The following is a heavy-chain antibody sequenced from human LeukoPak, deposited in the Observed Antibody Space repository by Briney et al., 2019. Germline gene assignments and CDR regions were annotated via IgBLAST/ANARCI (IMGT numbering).Heavy chain of an antibody. CDR2: INSGGSST. CDR3: ARGPLTTWDYYYYYMDV. V-gene: IGHV3-74*01. D-gene: IGHD4-17*01. CDR1: GFIFSTYW. J-gene: IGHJ6*03. Sequence: PGGSLRLSCEASGFIFSTYWMHWVRQVPGKGLEWVSRINSGGSSTNYADSVKGRFTISRDNAKNTLFLQMNSLRAEDTAVYYCARGPLTTWDYYYYYMDVWGKGTTATVSS.